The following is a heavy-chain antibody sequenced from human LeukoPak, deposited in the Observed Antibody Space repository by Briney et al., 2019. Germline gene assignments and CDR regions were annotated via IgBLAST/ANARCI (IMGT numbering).Heavy chain of an antibody. CDR2: MNPNSGNT. D-gene: IGHD3-22*01. V-gene: IGHV1-8*01. CDR3: ARGRKWLRYYYYYMDV. CDR1: GYTFTSYD. Sequence: ASVKVSRKASGYTFTSYDINWVRQATGQGLEWMGWMNPNSGNTGYAQKFQGRVTMTRNTSISTAYMELSSLRSEDTAVYYCARGRKWLRYYYYYMDVWGKGTTVTISS. J-gene: IGHJ6*03.